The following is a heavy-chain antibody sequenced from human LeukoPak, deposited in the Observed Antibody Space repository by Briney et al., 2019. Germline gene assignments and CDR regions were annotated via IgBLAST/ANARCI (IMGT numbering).Heavy chain of an antibody. CDR3: AKEVYYYGSGSYYSANYIDY. Sequence: PGGSLSLSCAASGFTFSSYAMSWVRQAPGKGLEWVSAISGSGGYTYYADSVKGRFTISRDNSKNTLYLEMNSLRAEDTAVYYCAKEVYYYGSGSYYSANYIDYWGQGTLVTVSS. CDR2: ISGSGGYT. D-gene: IGHD3-10*01. J-gene: IGHJ4*02. CDR1: GFTFSSYA. V-gene: IGHV3-23*01.